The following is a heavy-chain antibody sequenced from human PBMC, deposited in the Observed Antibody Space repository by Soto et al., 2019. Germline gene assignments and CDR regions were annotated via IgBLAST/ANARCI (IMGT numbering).Heavy chain of an antibody. CDR1: GFTFSTYA. D-gene: IGHD3-16*01. V-gene: IGHV3-23*01. CDR3: AREQSWHNLVWWFDH. Sequence: PGGSLRLSCAASGFTFSTYAMTWVRQAPGKGLEWVSAISASGGSTYYADSVKGRFTISRDNSKNTLYLQMNSLRFEDTAVYYCAREQSWHNLVWWFDHWGQGTLVTVSS. CDR2: ISASGGST. J-gene: IGHJ5*02.